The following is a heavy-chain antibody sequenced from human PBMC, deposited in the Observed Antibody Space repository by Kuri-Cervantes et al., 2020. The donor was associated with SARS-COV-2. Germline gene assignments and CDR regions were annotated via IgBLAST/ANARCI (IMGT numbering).Heavy chain of an antibody. V-gene: IGHV3-30-3*01. CDR1: GFTFSSYA. D-gene: IGHD6-19*01. CDR3: ARSVAGQWLDHGQGDLYYYYGMDV. Sequence: GESLKISCAASGFTFSSYAMHWVRQAPGKGLEWVAVISYDGSNKYYADSVKGRFTISRDNSKNTLYLQMNSLRAEDTAVYYCARSVAGQWLDHGQGDLYYYYGMDVWGQGTTGTVSS. J-gene: IGHJ6*02. CDR2: ISYDGSNK.